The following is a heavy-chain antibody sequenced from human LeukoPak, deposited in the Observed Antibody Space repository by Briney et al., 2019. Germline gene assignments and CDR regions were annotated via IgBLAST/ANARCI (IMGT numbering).Heavy chain of an antibody. V-gene: IGHV4-4*07. CDR3: ATYEQQLAFDN. J-gene: IGHJ4*02. CDR1: GGSMSNYY. CDR2: IYTSGST. Sequence: PSETLSLTCTVSGGSMSNYYWSWIRQPAGKGLEWIGRIYTSGSTHHNPSLKSRVTMSVDTSKKQFSLKLNSVTAADTAVYYCATYEQQLAFDNWGQGTPVTVSS. D-gene: IGHD6-13*01.